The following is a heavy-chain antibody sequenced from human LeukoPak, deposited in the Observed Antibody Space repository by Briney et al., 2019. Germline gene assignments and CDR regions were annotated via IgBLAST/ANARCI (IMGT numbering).Heavy chain of an antibody. J-gene: IGHJ5*02. V-gene: IGHV3-23*01. CDR2: ISGSGGST. Sequence: GGSLRLSCAASGFTFSSYAMSWVRQAPGKGLEWVSAISGSGGSTYYADSVKGRFTISRDNSKNTLYLQMNSLSAEDTAVYYCAKGTSSGWYNWFDPWGQGTLVTVSS. CDR3: AKGTSSGWYNWFDP. D-gene: IGHD6-19*01. CDR1: GFTFSSYA.